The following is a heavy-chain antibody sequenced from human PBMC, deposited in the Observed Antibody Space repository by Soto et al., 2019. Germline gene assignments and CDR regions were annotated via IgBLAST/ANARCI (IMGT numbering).Heavy chain of an antibody. CDR2: ISSSGGKI. Sequence: EVQLLESGGGLVQPGGSLRLSCAASGFTFSSYAMSWVRQAPGKGLEWVSGISSSGGKIYYADSVKDRFTISRDSSKSTLFLQMNSLRAEDTAVYPCAKDRSETPTYGVDVWGQGTTVTVSS. CDR3: AKDRSETPTYGVDV. V-gene: IGHV3-23*01. J-gene: IGHJ6*02. D-gene: IGHD1-1*01. CDR1: GFTFSSYA.